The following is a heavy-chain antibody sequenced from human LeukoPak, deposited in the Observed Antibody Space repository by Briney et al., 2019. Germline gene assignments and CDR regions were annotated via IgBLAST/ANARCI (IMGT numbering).Heavy chain of an antibody. CDR3: ARSQFSVGADDAFDI. V-gene: IGHV1-2*04. CDR1: GYTFTGYY. CDR2: INPNSGGT. Sequence: ASVKVSCKASGYTFTGYYMHWVRQAPGQGLEWMGWINPNSGGTNYAQKFQGWVTMTRDTSISTAYMELSRLRSDDTAVYYCARSQFSVGADDAFDIWGQGTMVTVSS. J-gene: IGHJ3*02. D-gene: IGHD1-26*01.